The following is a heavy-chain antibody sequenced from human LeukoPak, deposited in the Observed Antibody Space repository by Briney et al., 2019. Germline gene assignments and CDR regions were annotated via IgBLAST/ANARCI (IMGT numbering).Heavy chain of an antibody. Sequence: GGSLRLSCAASGNYWMHWVRQAPGKGLVWVSHINSDGSWTSYADSVKGRFTISRDNAKNTVYLQMNNLRAEDMALYYCARDTYGAPDSWGQGTLVTVS. CDR3: ARDTYGAPDS. CDR2: INSDGSWT. V-gene: IGHV3-74*01. J-gene: IGHJ4*02. CDR1: GNYW. D-gene: IGHD4-17*01.